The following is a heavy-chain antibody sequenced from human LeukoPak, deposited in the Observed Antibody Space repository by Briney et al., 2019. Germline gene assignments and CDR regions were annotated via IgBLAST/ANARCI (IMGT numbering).Heavy chain of an antibody. CDR1: GFTFSSNW. Sequence: GGSLRLSCVASGFTFSSNWMHWVRQAPGKGLVWVSRINSDGSSTAYADSVKGRFTISRDTSKNTLYLQTNSLRAEDTALYYCAKVRACSTTSCYRTYGMDVWGQGTTVTVSS. V-gene: IGHV3-74*01. D-gene: IGHD2-2*01. CDR3: AKVRACSTTSCYRTYGMDV. CDR2: INSDGSST. J-gene: IGHJ6*02.